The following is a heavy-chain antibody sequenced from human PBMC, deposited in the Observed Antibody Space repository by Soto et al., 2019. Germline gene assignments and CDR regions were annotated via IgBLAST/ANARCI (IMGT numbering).Heavy chain of an antibody. D-gene: IGHD2-15*01. V-gene: IGHV4-4*02. J-gene: IGHJ4*02. CDR2: ILHSGIT. CDR3: ARDCSGGNCYSNNYFDY. CDR1: GDSISSINW. Sequence: SETLSLTCGVFGDSISSINWWTWVRQAPGKGLEWIGEILHSGITIYNPSLKSRVTISIDKSKSQFSLNLNSVTAADTAIYYCARDCSGGNCYSNNYFDYWGQGLLVTVSS.